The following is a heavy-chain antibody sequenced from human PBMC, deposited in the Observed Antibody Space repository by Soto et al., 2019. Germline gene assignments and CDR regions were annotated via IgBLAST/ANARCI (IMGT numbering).Heavy chain of an antibody. J-gene: IGHJ6*03. CDR1: GGSLRDYF. CDR2: INHLGSI. CDR3: ARGGISHWAYFYYMDV. D-gene: IGHD2-21*01. V-gene: IGHV4-34*01. Sequence: QVQLQQWGAGLLKPSETLSLTCVVSGGSLRDYFWSWIRQPPGMALEWIGEINHLGSINYNPSLKSRVTMSVDTSKYQFSLTLNSVTAADTATYYCARGGISHWAYFYYMDVWDRGTTVTVSS.